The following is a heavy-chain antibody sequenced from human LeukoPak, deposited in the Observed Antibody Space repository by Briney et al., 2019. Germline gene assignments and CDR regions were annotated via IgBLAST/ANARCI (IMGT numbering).Heavy chain of an antibody. CDR1: GGSISSNF. CDR2: IYTRGST. CDR3: AREENTSGYSDDFDI. D-gene: IGHD3-22*01. J-gene: IGHJ3*02. Sequence: SETLSLTCTVSGGSISSNFWSWIRQPAGKGLEWIGRIYTRGSTNYNPSLKSRVTTSVDTSKNQFSLRLSSVTAADTAVYYCAREENTSGYSDDFDIWGQGTMVIVSS. V-gene: IGHV4-4*07.